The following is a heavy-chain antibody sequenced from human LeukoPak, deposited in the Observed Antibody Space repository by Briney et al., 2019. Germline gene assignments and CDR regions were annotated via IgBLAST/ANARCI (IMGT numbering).Heavy chain of an antibody. D-gene: IGHD1-1*01. CDR1: GFSFSEHY. Sequence: GGSLRLSCAVSGFSFSEHYMDWVRQAPGKGLEWVGRSRNKANSYTTEYAASVKGRFSISRDDSKNSLYLQINSLKTEDTAVYYCLRVARNYYFVCWGQGTLVTVSS. CDR2: SRNKANSYTT. V-gene: IGHV3-72*01. J-gene: IGHJ4*02. CDR3: LRVARNYYFVC.